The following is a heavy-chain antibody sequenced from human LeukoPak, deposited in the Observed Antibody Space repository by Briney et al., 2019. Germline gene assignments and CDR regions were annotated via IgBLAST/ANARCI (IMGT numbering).Heavy chain of an antibody. CDR1: GGTFSSYA. D-gene: IGHD2-2*02. Sequence: GASVKVSCKASGGTFSSYAISWVRQAPGHGLEWMGGIIPIFGTANYAQKFQGRVTITADESTSTAYMELSSLRSEDPAVYYCAREAVPAAINYYYMDVWGKGTTVTVSS. CDR3: AREAVPAAINYYYMDV. J-gene: IGHJ6*03. V-gene: IGHV1-69*13. CDR2: IIPIFGTA.